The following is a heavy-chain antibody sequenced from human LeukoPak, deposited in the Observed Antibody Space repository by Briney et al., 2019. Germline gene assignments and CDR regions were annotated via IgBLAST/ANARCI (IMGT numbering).Heavy chain of an antibody. Sequence: GGSLRLSCAASGFTVSSNYMSWVRQAPGKGLEWVSVIYSGGSTYYADSVKGRFTISRDNSKSTLYLQMNSLRAEDTAVYYCARDAYSSGWYSDYWGRGTLVTVSS. V-gene: IGHV3-53*01. CDR3: ARDAYSSGWYSDY. CDR2: IYSGGST. D-gene: IGHD6-19*01. CDR1: GFTVSSNY. J-gene: IGHJ4*02.